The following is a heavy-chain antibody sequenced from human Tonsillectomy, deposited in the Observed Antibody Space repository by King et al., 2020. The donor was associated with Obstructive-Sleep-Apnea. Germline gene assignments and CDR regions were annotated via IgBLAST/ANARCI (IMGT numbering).Heavy chain of an antibody. CDR2: ISSSSSYT. CDR1: GFTFSDYY. CDR3: ARDGSSYDSTWYFDL. J-gene: IGHJ2*01. V-gene: IGHV3-11*06. Sequence: VQLVESGGGLVKPGGSLRLSCAASGFTFSDYYMNWIRQAPGKGLEWVSYISSSSSYTNYADSVKGRFTISRDNAKNSLDLQMNSLRAEDTAIYYCARDGSSYDSTWYFDLWGRGTLVTVSS. D-gene: IGHD5-12*01.